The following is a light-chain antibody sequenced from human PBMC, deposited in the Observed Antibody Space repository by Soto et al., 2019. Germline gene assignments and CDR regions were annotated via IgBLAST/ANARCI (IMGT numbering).Light chain of an antibody. Sequence: EIVFTQSPATLSLSPGERATLSCRASQSVSSYLAWYKQKPVQAPRLLIYDASNRATGIPARFSGSGSGTDFTLTISRLAPEDFAVYYCRQYGSSPETFGQGTKVDIK. CDR1: QSVSSY. J-gene: IGKJ1*01. CDR2: DAS. CDR3: RQYGSSPET. V-gene: IGKV3-11*01.